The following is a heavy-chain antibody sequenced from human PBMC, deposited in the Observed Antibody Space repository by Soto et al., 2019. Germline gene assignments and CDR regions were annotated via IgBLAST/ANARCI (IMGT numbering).Heavy chain of an antibody. V-gene: IGHV4-4*07. D-gene: IGHD3-22*01. CDR2: IYTSGST. J-gene: IGHJ4*02. CDR1: GGSISSYY. CDR3: ARDGADYYDSSGYYFALADY. Sequence: QVQLQESGPGLVKPSETLSLTCTVSGGSISSYYWSWIRQPAGKGLEWIGRIYTSGSTNYNPSLKSRVTMSVDTSKNQFSLKLSSVTAADTAVYYCARDGADYYDSSGYYFALADYWGQGTLVTVSS.